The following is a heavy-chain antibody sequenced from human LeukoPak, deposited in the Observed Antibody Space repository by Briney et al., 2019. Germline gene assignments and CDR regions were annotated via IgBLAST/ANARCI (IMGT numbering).Heavy chain of an antibody. Sequence: PGGSLRLSCAASGFTFSNYWMSWVRQAPGKGLELVANIKQDGGETYYVDSVKGRFTISRDNAKNSLYLQMNGLRAEDTAVYYCARDRIQLWSHDYWGQGTLVTVSS. V-gene: IGHV3-7*04. CDR2: IKQDGGET. CDR1: GFTFSNYW. J-gene: IGHJ4*02. D-gene: IGHD5-18*01. CDR3: ARDRIQLWSHDY.